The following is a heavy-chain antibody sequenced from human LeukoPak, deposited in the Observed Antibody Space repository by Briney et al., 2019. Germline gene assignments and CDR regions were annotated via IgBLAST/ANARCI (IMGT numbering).Heavy chain of an antibody. CDR1: GGSISSSGYY. D-gene: IGHD2-2*01. CDR2: IHYTEST. Sequence: SETLSLTCTVSGGSISSSGYYWGWIRQPPGKGLEWIGSIHYTESTYYNPSLESRVTISVDTSNNHFSLKLSSVTAADTAIYYCGRHNADLLPLPAAVGYWGQGTLVSVSS. J-gene: IGHJ4*02. V-gene: IGHV4-39*01. CDR3: GRHNADLLPLPAAVGY.